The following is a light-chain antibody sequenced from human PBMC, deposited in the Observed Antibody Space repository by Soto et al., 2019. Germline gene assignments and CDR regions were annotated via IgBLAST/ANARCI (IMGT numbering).Light chain of an antibody. V-gene: IGKV3-20*01. CDR3: QQYGDSPLT. CDR1: QSVTVNS. CDR2: AAS. Sequence: EILLTQSLSTLSLSPGEGVTLSCRASQSVTVNSLAWYQQKPGQAPRLLIYAASTRAAAVPDRFTGSGSGPDFALTISRLEPEDFGVYYCQQYGDSPLTSGPGTKVDIK. J-gene: IGKJ3*01.